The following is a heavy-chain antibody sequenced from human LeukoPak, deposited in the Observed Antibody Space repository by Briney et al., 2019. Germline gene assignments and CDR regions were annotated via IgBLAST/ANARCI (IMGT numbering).Heavy chain of an antibody. CDR1: GYTFTNFF. CDR2: INPSSGRT. D-gene: IGHD1-1*01. Sequence: ASVKVSCKASGYTFTNFFMHWVRQAPGQGLEWMGIINPSSGRTNHGQKFQGRVTMTRDTSTSTVYMELSSLRSEDTAVYYCARGGRGEGTGTTRVAFDIWGQGTMVTVSS. V-gene: IGHV1-46*01. CDR3: ARGGRGEGTGTTRVAFDI. J-gene: IGHJ3*02.